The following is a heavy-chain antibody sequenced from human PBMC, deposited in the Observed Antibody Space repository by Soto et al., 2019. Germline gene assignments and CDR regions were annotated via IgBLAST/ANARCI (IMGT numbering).Heavy chain of an antibody. D-gene: IGHD4-4*01. J-gene: IGHJ6*02. CDR2: IWYDGSNK. CDR1: WCTFRNYG. Sequence: GLSLRLSWAASWCTFRNYGMHWVRQAPGKGLEWVAVIWYDGSNKYYADSVKGRFTISRDNSKNTLYLQMNSLRAEDTAVYYCARDYSISRYYGMDVWGQGTTVTVSS. V-gene: IGHV3-33*01. CDR3: ARDYSISRYYGMDV.